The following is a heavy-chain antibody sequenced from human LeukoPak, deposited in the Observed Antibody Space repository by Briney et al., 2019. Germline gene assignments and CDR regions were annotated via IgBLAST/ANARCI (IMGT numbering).Heavy chain of an antibody. CDR1: GYSISSDNY. CDR2: IYHSGST. CDR3: ARAPRDSSSSNYMRRFDY. J-gene: IGHJ4*02. V-gene: IGHV4-38-2*01. Sequence: SETLSLTCAVSGYSISSDNYWVWIRQPPGQGLEWTGGIYHSGSTYYNPSLRSRVTMSVDTSKNQFSLKLSSVTAADTAVYYCARAPRDSSSSNYMRRFDYWGQGTLVTVSS. D-gene: IGHD3-22*01.